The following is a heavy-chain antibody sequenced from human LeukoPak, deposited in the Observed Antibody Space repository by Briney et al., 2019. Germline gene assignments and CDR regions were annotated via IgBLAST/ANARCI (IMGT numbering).Heavy chain of an antibody. CDR1: GGSISGYY. CDR3: ARLWRGSSSGWALGY. V-gene: IGHV4-59*08. J-gene: IGHJ4*02. Sequence: PSETLSLTCTVSGGSISGYYWSWIRQPPGKGLEWIGHISYSGNTNYNPSLKSRVTISVDTSRNQFSLRLSSVTAADTAVYYCARLWRGSSSGWALGYWGQGTLVTVSS. CDR2: ISYSGNT. D-gene: IGHD6-19*01.